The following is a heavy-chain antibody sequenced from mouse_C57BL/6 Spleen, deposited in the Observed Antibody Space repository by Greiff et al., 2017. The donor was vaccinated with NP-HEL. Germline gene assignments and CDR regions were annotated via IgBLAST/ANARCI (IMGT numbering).Heavy chain of an antibody. V-gene: IGHV1-50*01. CDR3: ARRGSSGYGY. J-gene: IGHJ2*01. CDR2: IDPSDSYT. Sequence: VQLQQPGAELVKPGASVKLSCKASGYTFTSYWMQWVKQRPGQGLEWIGEIDPSDSYTNYNQKLKGKATLTVDTSSSTAYMQLSSLTSEDSAVYYCARRGSSGYGYWGQGTTLTVSS. D-gene: IGHD3-2*02. CDR1: GYTFTSYW.